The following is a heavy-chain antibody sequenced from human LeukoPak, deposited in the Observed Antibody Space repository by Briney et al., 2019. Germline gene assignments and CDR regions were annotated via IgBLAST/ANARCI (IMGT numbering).Heavy chain of an antibody. Sequence: PGGSLRLSCAASGFTFSSYEMNWVRQAPGKGLEWVSSISSSSSYIYYADSVKGRFTISRDNAKNSLYLQMNSLRAEDTAVYYCARAEYYYYDSSGYRFDYWGQGTLVTVSS. J-gene: IGHJ4*02. D-gene: IGHD3-22*01. V-gene: IGHV3-21*01. CDR3: ARAEYYYYDSSGYRFDY. CDR2: ISSSSSYI. CDR1: GFTFSSYE.